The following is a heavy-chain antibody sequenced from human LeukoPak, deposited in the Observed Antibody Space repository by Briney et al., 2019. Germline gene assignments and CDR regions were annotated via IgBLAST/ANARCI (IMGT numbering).Heavy chain of an antibody. CDR1: GFTFSSYW. Sequence: GGSLRLSCAASGFTFSSYWMSWVRQAPGKGLEWVANVKQDGSEEYYVDSVKGRFTISRDNAKNSLYLQMNSLRAEDTAVYYCARVGAFGGANFDCWGQGTLVTVSS. CDR2: VKQDGSEE. V-gene: IGHV3-7*01. CDR3: ARVGAFGGANFDC. D-gene: IGHD3-16*01. J-gene: IGHJ4*02.